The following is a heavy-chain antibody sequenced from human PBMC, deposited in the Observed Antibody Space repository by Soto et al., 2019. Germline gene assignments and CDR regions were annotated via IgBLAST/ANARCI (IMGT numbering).Heavy chain of an antibody. CDR3: AGRYGGAFDI. V-gene: IGHV4-59*08. D-gene: IGHD1-26*01. CDR2: IYYSGST. J-gene: IGHJ3*02. Sequence: QVQLQESGPGLVKPSETLSLTCTVSGGSISSYYWTWIRQPPGKGLEWIGYIYYSGSTNYNPSLKSRVTISVDTSKNQFSLKLSSVTAADTAVYYCAGRYGGAFDIWGQGTMVTVSS. CDR1: GGSISSYY.